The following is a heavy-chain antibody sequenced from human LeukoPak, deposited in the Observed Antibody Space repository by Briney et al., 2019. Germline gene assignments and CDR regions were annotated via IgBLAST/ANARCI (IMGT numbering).Heavy chain of an antibody. CDR1: GFTFSSYW. CDR2: INSDGSST. D-gene: IGHD6-13*01. CDR3: ARDQGYSSSLSAFDY. V-gene: IGHV3-74*01. J-gene: IGHJ4*02. Sequence: GGFLRLSCAVSGFTFSSYWVHWVRQAPGKGLVWVSRINSDGSSTNYADSVKGRFTISRDNAKNTLYLQMNSLRAEDTAVYYCARDQGYSSSLSAFDYWGQGTLVTVSS.